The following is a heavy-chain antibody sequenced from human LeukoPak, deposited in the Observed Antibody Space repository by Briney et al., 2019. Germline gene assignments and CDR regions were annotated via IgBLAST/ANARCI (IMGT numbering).Heavy chain of an antibody. D-gene: IGHD2-21*02. J-gene: IGHJ4*02. CDR3: ARVSYCGGDCYPYFDY. V-gene: IGHV4-4*07. CDR1: GGSISSYY. Sequence: SETLSLTCTVSGGSISSYYWSWIRQPAGKGLEWIGRIYTSGSTNYNPSLKSRVTISVDTSKNQFSLKLSSVTAADTAVYYCARVSYCGGDCYPYFDYWGQGTLVTVSS. CDR2: IYTSGST.